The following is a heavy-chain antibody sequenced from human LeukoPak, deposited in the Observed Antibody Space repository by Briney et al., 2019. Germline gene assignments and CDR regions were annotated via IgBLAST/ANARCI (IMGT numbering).Heavy chain of an antibody. CDR1: GGSISSYY. J-gene: IGHJ4*02. CDR2: IYTSGST. CDR3: AKDKVGDYDILTGIDY. Sequence: PSETLSLTCTVSGGSISSYYWSWIRQPAGKGLEWIGRIYTSGSTNYNPSLKSRVTMSVDTSKNQFSLKLSSVTAADTAVYYCAKDKVGDYDILTGIDYWGQGTLVTVSS. V-gene: IGHV4-4*07. D-gene: IGHD3-9*01.